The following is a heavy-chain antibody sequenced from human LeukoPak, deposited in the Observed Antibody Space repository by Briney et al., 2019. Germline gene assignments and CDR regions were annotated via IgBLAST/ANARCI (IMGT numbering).Heavy chain of an antibody. V-gene: IGHV4-59*01. CDR3: ARDGGGSNFDY. CDR2: IYYSGST. CDR1: GGSISSYY. D-gene: IGHD2-15*01. Sequence: SETLSLTCTVSGGSISSYYWSWIRQPPGKGLEWMGYIYYSGSTNYNPSLKSRVTISVDTSKNQFSLKLSSVTAADTAVYYCARDGGGSNFDYWGQGTLVTVSS. J-gene: IGHJ4*02.